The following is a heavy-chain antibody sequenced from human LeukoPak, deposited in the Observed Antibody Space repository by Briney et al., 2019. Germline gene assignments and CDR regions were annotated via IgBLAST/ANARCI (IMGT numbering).Heavy chain of an antibody. CDR1: GFTFSSYC. Sequence: GGSLRLSCAVSGFTFSSYCMHWVRPAPGKWLEWVAVVSYDGSNKYYADSVKDRFTISRDNSKNTLYLQMNSLRAEDTAVYYCATSLREDFDYWGQGTLVTVSS. D-gene: IGHD5-12*01. J-gene: IGHJ4*02. V-gene: IGHV3-30*03. CDR2: VSYDGSNK. CDR3: ATSLREDFDY.